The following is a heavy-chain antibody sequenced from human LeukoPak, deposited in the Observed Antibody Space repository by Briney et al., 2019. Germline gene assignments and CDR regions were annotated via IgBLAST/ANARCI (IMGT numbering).Heavy chain of an antibody. D-gene: IGHD2-2*02. J-gene: IGHJ5*02. V-gene: IGHV4-59*01. Sequence: SETLSLTCTVSGGSISSYYWSWIRQPPGKGLEWVGYIYYSGSTNYNPSLKRRVTISVDTSKNQFSLKLSSVTAADTAVYYCARALYCSSTSCYTEHNWFGRWGQGTLVTVSS. CDR2: IYYSGST. CDR3: ARALYCSSTSCYTEHNWFGR. CDR1: GGSISSYY.